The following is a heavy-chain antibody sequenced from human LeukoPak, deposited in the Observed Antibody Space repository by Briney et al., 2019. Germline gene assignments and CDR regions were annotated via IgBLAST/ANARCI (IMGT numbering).Heavy chain of an antibody. CDR1: GFTFSSYW. D-gene: IGHD4-17*01. CDR3: ARESYGDYVHYYYGMDV. J-gene: IGHJ6*02. Sequence: GGSLRLSCAASGFTFSSYWMSWVRQAPGKGLEWVANIKQDGSEKYYVDSVKGRFNISRDNAKNPLYLQMNSLRAEDTAVYYCARESYGDYVHYYYGMDVWGQGTTVTVSS. V-gene: IGHV3-7*01. CDR2: IKQDGSEK.